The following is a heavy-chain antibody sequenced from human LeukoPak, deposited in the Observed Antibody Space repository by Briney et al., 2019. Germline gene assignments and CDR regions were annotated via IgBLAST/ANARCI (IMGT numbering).Heavy chain of an antibody. V-gene: IGHV5-51*01. Sequence: GESLKISCKGSGYSFTSYWIGWVRQMPGKGLEWMGIINLGDSDTRYSPSFQGQVTIPADQSISTAYLQWSSLKASHTAMYYCARLVEMATPFDPWGEGTLVTVSS. CDR2: INLGDSDT. CDR3: ARLVEMATPFDP. D-gene: IGHD5-24*01. J-gene: IGHJ5*02. CDR1: GYSFTSYW.